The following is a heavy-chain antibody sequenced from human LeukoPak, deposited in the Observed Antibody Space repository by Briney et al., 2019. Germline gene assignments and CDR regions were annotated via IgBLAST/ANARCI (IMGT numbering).Heavy chain of an antibody. V-gene: IGHV5-51*01. CDR3: ARRRDLYSGSYYPFDY. Sequence: KIGESLKISCKGSGYSFTSYWIGWVRQMPGKGLEWMGIIYPGDSDTRYSPSFQGQVTISADKSISTAYLQWSSLKASDTAMYYCARRRDLYSGSYYPFDYWGQGTLVTVSS. CDR1: GYSFTSYW. J-gene: IGHJ4*02. D-gene: IGHD1-26*01. CDR2: IYPGDSDT.